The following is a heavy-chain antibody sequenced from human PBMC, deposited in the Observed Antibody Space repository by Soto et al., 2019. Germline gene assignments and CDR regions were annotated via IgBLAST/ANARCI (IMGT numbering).Heavy chain of an antibody. J-gene: IGHJ6*02. CDR3: ARDREDTTVTTDYYYGMDV. CDR1: GGSISSGGYY. CDR2: IYYSGST. V-gene: IGHV4-31*03. D-gene: IGHD4-17*01. Sequence: QVQLQESGPGLVKPSQTLSLTCTVSGGSISSGGYYWSWIRQHPGKSLEWIGYIYYSGSTYYNPSLKSRVTIAVDTSKNQCSLKLSSVTAADTAVYDGARDREDTTVTTDYYYGMDVWGQGTTVTVSS.